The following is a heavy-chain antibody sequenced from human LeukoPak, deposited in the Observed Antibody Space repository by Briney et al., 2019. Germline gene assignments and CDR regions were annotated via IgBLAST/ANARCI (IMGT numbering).Heavy chain of an antibody. CDR3: AKGGRYCSSTSCYTS. D-gene: IGHD2-2*02. Sequence: PGGSLRLSCAASGFTFSSYAMSWFRQAPGKGLEWVSSISGSGVSTYYADSVKGRFTISRDNSKNTLYLQMNSLRAEDTAVYYCAKGGRYCSSTSCYTSWGQGTLVTVSS. J-gene: IGHJ5*02. V-gene: IGHV3-23*01. CDR2: ISGSGVST. CDR1: GFTFSSYA.